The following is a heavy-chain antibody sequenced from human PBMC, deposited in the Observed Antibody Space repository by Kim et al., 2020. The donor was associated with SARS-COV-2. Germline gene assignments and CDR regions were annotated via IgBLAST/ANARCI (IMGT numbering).Heavy chain of an antibody. CDR2: INPSGGST. CDR1: GYTFTSYY. Sequence: ASVKVSCKASGYTFTSYYMHWVRQAPGQGLEWMGIINPSGGSTSYAQKFQGRVTMTRDTSTSTVYMELSSLRSEDTAVYYCARDLVLEDDILTGYGMDVWGQGTKVTVSS. D-gene: IGHD3-9*01. V-gene: IGHV1-46*01. CDR3: ARDLVLEDDILTGYGMDV. J-gene: IGHJ6*02.